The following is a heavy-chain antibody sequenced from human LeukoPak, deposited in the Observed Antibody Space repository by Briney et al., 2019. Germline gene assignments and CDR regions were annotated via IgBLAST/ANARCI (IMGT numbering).Heavy chain of an antibody. V-gene: IGHV3-23*01. CDR3: AKGIYSSGWSYFDY. CDR2: LSGSGITT. J-gene: IGHJ4*01. Sequence: QPGGSLRLSCAASGFTFSNPAMSWFCQAPGKGLEWVSTLSGSGITTYYADSVKGRFTISRDNSKNTLYLQMNSLRAEDTAVYYCAKGIYSSGWSYFDYWGHGTLVTVSS. CDR1: GFTFSNPA. D-gene: IGHD6-19*01.